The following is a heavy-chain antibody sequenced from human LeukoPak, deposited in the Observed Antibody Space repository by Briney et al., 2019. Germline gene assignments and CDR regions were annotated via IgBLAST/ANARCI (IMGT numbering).Heavy chain of an antibody. V-gene: IGHV3-23*01. D-gene: IGHD5-18*01. CDR3: ASQYSYGSMDDY. CDR2: ISGSGGST. CDR1: GFTFSSYA. Sequence: PGGSLRLSCAASGFTFSSYAMSWVRQAPGKGLEWVSAISGSGGSTYYADSVKGRFTISRDNSKDTLYLQMNSLRAEDTAVYYCASQYSYGSMDDYWGQGTLVTVSS. J-gene: IGHJ4*02.